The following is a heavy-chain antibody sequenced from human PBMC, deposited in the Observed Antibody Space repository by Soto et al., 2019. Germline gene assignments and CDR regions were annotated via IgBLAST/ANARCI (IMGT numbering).Heavy chain of an antibody. J-gene: IGHJ4*02. CDR3: ARDEGGASYDY. V-gene: IGHV3-30-3*01. CDR1: GFTFSSYA. CDR2: ISYDGSNK. D-gene: IGHD1-26*01. Sequence: QVQLVESGGGVVQPGRSLRLSCAASGFTFSSYAMHWVRQAPGKGLEWVAVISYDGSNKYYADSVKGRFTISRDNSKNTLYLQMNSLRAEDTAVYYCARDEGGASYDYWGQGTLVTVSS.